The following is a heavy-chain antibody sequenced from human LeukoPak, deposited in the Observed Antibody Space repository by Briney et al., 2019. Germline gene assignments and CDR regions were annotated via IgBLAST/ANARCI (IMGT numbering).Heavy chain of an antibody. D-gene: IGHD3-10*01. CDR1: GFTFSSYS. V-gene: IGHV3-21*01. Sequence: GGSLRLSCAASGFTFSSYSMNWVRQAPGKGLEWVSSISSTSSYIYYADSVKGRFTTSRDNAKNSLYLQMNSLRAEDTAVYYCARDYYGSGSYSALFEYWGQGTLVTVSS. J-gene: IGHJ4*02. CDR2: ISSTSSYI. CDR3: ARDYYGSGSYSALFEY.